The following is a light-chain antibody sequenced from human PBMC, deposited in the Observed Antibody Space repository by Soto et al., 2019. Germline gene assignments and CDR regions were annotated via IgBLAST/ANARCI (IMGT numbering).Light chain of an antibody. CDR1: QTISTS. Sequence: EIVLTQSPATLSLSPGDRATLSCRASQTISTSLAWYQHKPGQPTRLLLFAASNRAAVVPASCKGGGSGTDFTLTISSLEPEYSAVYYCLQRTTWPTFGQGTRLETK. CDR2: AAS. J-gene: IGKJ5*01. V-gene: IGKV3-11*01. CDR3: LQRTTWPT.